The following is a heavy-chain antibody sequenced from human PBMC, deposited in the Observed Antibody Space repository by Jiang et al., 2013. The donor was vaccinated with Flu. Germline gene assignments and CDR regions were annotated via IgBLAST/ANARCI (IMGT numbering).Heavy chain of an antibody. D-gene: IGHD5-18*01. V-gene: IGHV4-59*08. Sequence: SGSGLVKPSETLSLTCTVSGGSISSYYWSWIRQPPGKGLEWIGYIYYSGSTNYNPSLKSRVTISVDTSKNQFSLKLSSVTAADTAVYYCARLDTSYAFDIWGQGTMVTVSS. CDR3: ARLDTSYAFDI. J-gene: IGHJ3*02. CDR1: GGSISSYY. CDR2: IYYSGST.